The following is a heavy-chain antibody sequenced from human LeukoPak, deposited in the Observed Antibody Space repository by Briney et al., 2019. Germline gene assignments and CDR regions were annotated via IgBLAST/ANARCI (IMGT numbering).Heavy chain of an antibody. CDR1: GGSISSGGYY. CDR3: ARIGYSGYDFDY. Sequence: PSQTLSLTCTVSGGSISSGGYYWSWIRQHPGKGLEWIGYIYYSGSTYYNPSLKSRVTISVDTSNNQFSLKLSSVTAADTAAYYCARIGYSGYDFDYWGQGTLVTVSS. J-gene: IGHJ4*02. CDR2: IYYSGST. D-gene: IGHD5-12*01. V-gene: IGHV4-31*03.